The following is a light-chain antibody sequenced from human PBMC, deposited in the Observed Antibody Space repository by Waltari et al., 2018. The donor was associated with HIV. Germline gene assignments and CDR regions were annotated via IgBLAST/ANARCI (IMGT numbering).Light chain of an antibody. CDR2: GAS. Sequence: EKVMTRSPATLSVSPGESATLSCRASPSLGTNLAWCQERPGLAPRVLIYGASTRATGVPDRFSGSWSGTEFTLTISGLQSEDFAVYYWHQYSDWPFTFGPGTKVDI. V-gene: IGKV3-15*01. CDR3: HQYSDWPFT. J-gene: IGKJ3*01. CDR1: PSLGTN.